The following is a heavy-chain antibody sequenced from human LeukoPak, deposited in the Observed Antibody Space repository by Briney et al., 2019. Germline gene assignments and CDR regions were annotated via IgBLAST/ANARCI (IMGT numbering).Heavy chain of an antibody. Sequence: GGSLRLSCAASGFTFSSYEMNWVRQAAGKGLKWVSYISSSGGTMYYADSVKGRFTISRDNTKNSLYLQMNSLRAEDTAVYYCARDGKVTTSYYYYYYYMDVWGKGTTVTVSS. CDR3: ARDGKVTTSYYYYYYYMDV. J-gene: IGHJ6*03. CDR1: GFTFSSYE. D-gene: IGHD4-11*01. V-gene: IGHV3-48*03. CDR2: ISSSGGTM.